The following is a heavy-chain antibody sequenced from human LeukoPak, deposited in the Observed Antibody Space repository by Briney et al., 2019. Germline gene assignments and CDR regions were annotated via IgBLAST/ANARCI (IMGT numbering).Heavy chain of an antibody. CDR3: ARAGINGTHDSYYYYRDV. D-gene: IGHD1-20*01. CDR2: ISAYNGNT. Sequence: GASVKVSCKASGYTFTSYGISWVRQAPGQGLEWMGWISAYNGNTNYAQKLQGRVTMTTDTSTSTAYMELRSLRSDDTAVYYCARAGINGTHDSYYYYRDVWGKGTTVTVSS. CDR1: GYTFTSYG. J-gene: IGHJ6*03. V-gene: IGHV1-18*01.